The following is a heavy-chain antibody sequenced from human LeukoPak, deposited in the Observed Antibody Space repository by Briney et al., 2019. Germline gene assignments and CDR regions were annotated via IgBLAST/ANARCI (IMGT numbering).Heavy chain of an antibody. D-gene: IGHD3-10*01. CDR1: GFTFSSYS. Sequence: GGSLRLSCAASGFTFSSYSMNWVRQAPGKGLEWVSSISSSSSYIYYADSVKGRFTFSRDNAKNSLYLQMNSLRAEDTAVYYCARDYYGSGSYYNYYYGMDVWGQGTTVTVSS. V-gene: IGHV3-21*01. J-gene: IGHJ6*02. CDR2: ISSSSSYI. CDR3: ARDYYGSGSYYNYYYGMDV.